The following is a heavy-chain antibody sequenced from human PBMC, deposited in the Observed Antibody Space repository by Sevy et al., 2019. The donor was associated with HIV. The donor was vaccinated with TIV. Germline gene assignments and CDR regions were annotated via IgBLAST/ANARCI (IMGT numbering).Heavy chain of an antibody. CDR1: GFTFSSYA. D-gene: IGHD6-13*01. CDR2: ISGSGGST. V-gene: IGHV3-23*01. J-gene: IGHJ4*02. CDR3: AKDWGSIAAAGPTGDY. Sequence: GGSLRLSCAASGFTFSSYAMSWVRQAPGKGLEWVSAISGSGGSTYYVDSVKGRFTISRDNSKNTLYLQMNSLRAEDTAVYYCAKDWGSIAAAGPTGDYWGQGTLVTVSS.